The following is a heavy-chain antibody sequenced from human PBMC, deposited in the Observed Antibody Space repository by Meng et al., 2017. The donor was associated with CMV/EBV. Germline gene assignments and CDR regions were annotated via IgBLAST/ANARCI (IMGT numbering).Heavy chain of an antibody. CDR3: ARDAVAAPPYYYGMDV. CDR2: IIPIFGTA. Sequence: SVKVSCKASGGTLSSYAISWVRQAPGQGLEWMGGIIPIFGTANYAQKFQGRVTITTDESTSTAYMELSSLRSEDTAVYYCARDAVAAPPYYYGMDVWGQGTTVTVSS. D-gene: IGHD6-19*01. CDR1: GGTLSSYA. J-gene: IGHJ6*02. V-gene: IGHV1-69*05.